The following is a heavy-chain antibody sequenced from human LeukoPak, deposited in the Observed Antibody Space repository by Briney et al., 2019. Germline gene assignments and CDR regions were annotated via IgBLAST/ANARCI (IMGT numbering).Heavy chain of an antibody. V-gene: IGHV3-23*01. CDR1: GFTSSSYA. D-gene: IGHD2-15*01. CDR2: IFGSGGSA. Sequence: HPGGSLRLSCTASGFTSSSYAMYWVRQAPGKGLEWVSGIFGSGGSAHYADSVKGRFTISRDNSQNTVYLQMNSLRAEDTAVYYCGKTTTGYSSGRNPAWPVDYWGQGTLVTVSS. J-gene: IGHJ4*02. CDR3: GKTTTGYSSGRNPAWPVDY.